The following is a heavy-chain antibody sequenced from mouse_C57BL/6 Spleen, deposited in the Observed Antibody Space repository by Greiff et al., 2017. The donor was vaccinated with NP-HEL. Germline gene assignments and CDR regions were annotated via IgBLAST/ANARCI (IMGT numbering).Heavy chain of an antibody. CDR1: GFTFSSYA. CDR2: ISDGGSYT. V-gene: IGHV5-4*01. Sequence: EVHLVESGGGLVKPGGSLKLSCAASGFTFSSYAMSWVRQTPEKRLEWVATISDGGSYTYYPDNVKGRFTISRDNAKNNLYLQMSHLKSEDTAMYYCARARGYSKAYYFDYWGQGTTLTVSS. CDR3: ARARGYSKAYYFDY. J-gene: IGHJ2*01. D-gene: IGHD2-5*01.